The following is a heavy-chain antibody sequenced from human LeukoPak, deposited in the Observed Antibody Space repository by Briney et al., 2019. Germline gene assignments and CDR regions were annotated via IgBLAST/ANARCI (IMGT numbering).Heavy chain of an antibody. V-gene: IGHV3-48*03. Sequence: GGSLRLSCAASGFTLSSYEMNWVRLAPGKGLEWSSYISRTGNSIYYADSVKGRFTISRDSAKNSLYLQMNSLRAEDTAVYYCARGPYSSNWYVDYWGQGTLVTVAS. D-gene: IGHD6-13*01. CDR1: GFTLSSYE. CDR2: ISRTGNSI. J-gene: IGHJ4*02. CDR3: ARGPYSSNWYVDY.